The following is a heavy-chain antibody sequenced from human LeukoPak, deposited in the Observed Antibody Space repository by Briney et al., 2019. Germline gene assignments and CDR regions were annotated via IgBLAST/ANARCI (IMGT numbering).Heavy chain of an antibody. J-gene: IGHJ3*02. Sequence: KPGGSLRLSCAASGFTFSDYYMSWIRQAPGKGLEWVSYISSSGSTIYYADSVKGRFTISRDNAKNSLYLQMNSLRAEDTAVYYCAKDRLAYSGYDLDGAFDIWGQGTMVTVSS. CDR3: AKDRLAYSGYDLDGAFDI. D-gene: IGHD5-12*01. V-gene: IGHV3-11*01. CDR1: GFTFSDYY. CDR2: ISSSGSTI.